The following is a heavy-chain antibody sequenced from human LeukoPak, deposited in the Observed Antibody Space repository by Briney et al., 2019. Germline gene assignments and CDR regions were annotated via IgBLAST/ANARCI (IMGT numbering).Heavy chain of an antibody. CDR3: ARGGRSSGWYFVFDY. CDR2: INHSGSP. D-gene: IGHD6-19*01. CDR1: GGSFSGYY. Sequence: SETLSLTCAVYGGSFSGYYWSWIRQPPGKGLEWIGEINHSGSPNYNPSLKSRVTISVDTSKNQFSLKLSSVTAADTAVYYCARGGRSSGWYFVFDYWGQGTLVTVSS. J-gene: IGHJ4*02. V-gene: IGHV4-34*01.